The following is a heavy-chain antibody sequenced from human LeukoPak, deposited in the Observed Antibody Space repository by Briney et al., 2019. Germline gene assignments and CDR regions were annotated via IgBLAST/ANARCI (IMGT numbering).Heavy chain of an antibody. D-gene: IGHD3-22*01. Sequence: PGGSLRLSCAASGFTVSSNYMTWVRQAPGKGLEWVSVIYSGGSTYYADSVQGRFTISRDNSKNTLYLQMNSLRAEDTAVYYRARVLYYYDSRGYRQFDYWGQGTLVTVSS. CDR2: IYSGGST. J-gene: IGHJ4*02. CDR3: ARVLYYYDSRGYRQFDY. CDR1: GFTVSSNY. V-gene: IGHV3-53*01.